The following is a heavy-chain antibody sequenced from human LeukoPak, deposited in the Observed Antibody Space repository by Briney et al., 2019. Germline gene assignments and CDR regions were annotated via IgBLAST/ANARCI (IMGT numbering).Heavy chain of an antibody. V-gene: IGHV1-46*01. J-gene: IGHJ4*02. CDR1: GYTFTSYY. D-gene: IGHD3-3*01. CDR3: ARGGTPVYYDFWSGSDY. Sequence: ASVTVSCKASGYTFTSYYMHWVRQAPGQGLEWMGIINPSGGGTSYAQKFQGRVTMTRDTSTSTVYMELSSLRSEDTAVYYCARGGTPVYYDFWSGSDYWGQGTLVTVSS. CDR2: INPSGGGT.